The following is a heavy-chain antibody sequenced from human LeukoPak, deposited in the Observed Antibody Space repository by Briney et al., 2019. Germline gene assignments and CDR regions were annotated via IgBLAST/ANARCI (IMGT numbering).Heavy chain of an antibody. J-gene: IGHJ4*02. V-gene: IGHV3-9*03. CDR2: ISWNSGSI. Sequence: GGSLRLSCAASGFTFDDYAMHWVRQAPGKGLEWVSGISWNSGSIGYADSVKGRFTISRDNAKNSLYLQMNSLRAEDMALYYCAKDMAQRRYCTNGVCSVGFDYWGQGTLVTVSS. D-gene: IGHD2-8*01. CDR1: GFTFDDYA. CDR3: AKDMAQRRYCTNGVCSVGFDY.